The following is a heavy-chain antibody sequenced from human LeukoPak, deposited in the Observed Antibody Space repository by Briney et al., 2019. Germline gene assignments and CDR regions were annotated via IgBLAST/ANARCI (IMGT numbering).Heavy chain of an antibody. Sequence: SETLSLTCTVSGGSISSYYWSLIRQPPGKGLEWIGYIYYSGSTNYNPSLKSRVTISVDTSKNQFSLKLSSVTAADTAVYYCARHGGYSYGFRPIPPAFDIWGQGTMVTVSS. CDR3: ARHGGYSYGFRPIPPAFDI. J-gene: IGHJ3*02. CDR2: IYYSGST. D-gene: IGHD5-18*01. V-gene: IGHV4-59*08. CDR1: GGSISSYY.